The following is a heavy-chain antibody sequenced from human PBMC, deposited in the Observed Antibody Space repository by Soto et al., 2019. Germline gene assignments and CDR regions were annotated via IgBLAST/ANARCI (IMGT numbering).Heavy chain of an antibody. CDR1: GYTFTSYG. CDR3: ARGATMVRGVIIRRAFDI. CDR2: ISAYNGNT. Sequence: GASVKFSCKASGYTFTSYGISWVRQAPGQGLEWMGWISAYNGNTNYVQKLQGRVTMTTDTSTSTAYMELRSLRSDDTAVYYCARGATMVRGVIIRRAFDIWGQGTMVTVSS. D-gene: IGHD3-10*01. J-gene: IGHJ3*02. V-gene: IGHV1-18*04.